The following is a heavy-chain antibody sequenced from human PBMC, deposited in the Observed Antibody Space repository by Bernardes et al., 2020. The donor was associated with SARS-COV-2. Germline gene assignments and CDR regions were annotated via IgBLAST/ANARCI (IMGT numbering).Heavy chain of an antibody. CDR3: VRGMRRGVTAPDS. Sequence: GGSLRLYCAASGLSLSDARMSWVRQAPGKGLEWVGRIKGKADGGTTDLAAPVKDRFTISRDDSKSTLHLQMNSLNIEDTGVYYCVRGMRRGVTAPDSWGQGTRVTSSA. V-gene: IGHV3-15*01. J-gene: IGHJ4*02. D-gene: IGHD2-21*02. CDR2: IKGKADGGTT. CDR1: GLSLSDAR.